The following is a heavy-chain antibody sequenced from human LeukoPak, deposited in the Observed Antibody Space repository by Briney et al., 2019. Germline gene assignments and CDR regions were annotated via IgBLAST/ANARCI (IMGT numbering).Heavy chain of an antibody. CDR3: ARASVLRFPGAYYYYMDV. CDR2: VYYSGST. V-gene: IGHV4-59*13. J-gene: IGHJ6*03. CDR1: GGSISSYY. Sequence: SETLSLTCTVSGGSISSYYWSWIPHPPVKGLECIGYVYYSGSTNYNTPLKSRVTISLDTSKNQFSLKLSSVTAADTAVYYCARASVLRFPGAYYYYMDVWGKATTVTVPS. D-gene: IGHD3-3*01.